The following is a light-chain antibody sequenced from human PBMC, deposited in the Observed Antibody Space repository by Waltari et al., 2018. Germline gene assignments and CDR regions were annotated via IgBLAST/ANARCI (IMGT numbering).Light chain of an antibody. CDR2: EVF. CDR1: PSDIRSYDL. Sequence: QSALPQPASVSGTPGQSITISCPRTPSDIRSYDLVSWYHQHPGEAPKLLICEVFKRPPDISRRFSGSKSGSTASLTISGLQPEDEADYYCCSYAGRGTYVFGSGTKVTVL. CDR3: CSYAGRGTYV. V-gene: IGLV2-23*02. J-gene: IGLJ1*01.